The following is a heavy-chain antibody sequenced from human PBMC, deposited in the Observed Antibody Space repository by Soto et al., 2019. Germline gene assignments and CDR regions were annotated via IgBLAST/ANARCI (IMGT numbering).Heavy chain of an antibody. Sequence: KTSETLSLTCSVSGGSISCSYWSWSRQSPGKGLEWLGYVYYTGSTNYSPSLRSRVSISVDTSKNEFSLRLSSVTAADTAVYFCARSVAVPGAHIDYWGQGTQVTVSS. CDR3: ARSVAVPGAHIDY. J-gene: IGHJ4*02. CDR2: VYYTGST. CDR1: GGSISCSY. V-gene: IGHV4-59*01. D-gene: IGHD6-19*01.